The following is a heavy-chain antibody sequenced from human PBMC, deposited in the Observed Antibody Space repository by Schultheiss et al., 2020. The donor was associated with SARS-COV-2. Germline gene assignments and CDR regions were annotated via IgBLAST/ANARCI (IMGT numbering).Heavy chain of an antibody. CDR3: AKESDYYDSSGSDYGY. D-gene: IGHD3-22*01. CDR2: ISYDGSNK. V-gene: IGHV3-30*18. J-gene: IGHJ4*02. Sequence: GESLKISCAASGFTFSSYGMHWVRQAPGKGLEWVAVISYDGSNKYYADSVKGRFTISRDNSKNTLYLQMNSLRAEDTAVYYCAKESDYYDSSGSDYGYWGQGTLVTVSS. CDR1: GFTFSSYG.